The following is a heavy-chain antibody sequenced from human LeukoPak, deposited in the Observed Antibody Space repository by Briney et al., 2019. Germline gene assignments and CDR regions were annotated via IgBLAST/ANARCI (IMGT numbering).Heavy chain of an antibody. CDR3: ARWSGGTNWLYHYGMDV. D-gene: IGHD7-27*01. CDR2: ISGYNGYT. J-gene: IGHJ6*02. V-gene: IGHV1-18*01. CDR1: GYTFNNYG. Sequence: GASVEVSCKTSGYTFNNYGIGWVRQAPGQGLEWMGWISGYNGYTNSAQQFQGRVTLTMDTSTSTVYMELRSLRSDDTAVYYCARWSGGTNWLYHYGMDVWGQGTTVTVSS.